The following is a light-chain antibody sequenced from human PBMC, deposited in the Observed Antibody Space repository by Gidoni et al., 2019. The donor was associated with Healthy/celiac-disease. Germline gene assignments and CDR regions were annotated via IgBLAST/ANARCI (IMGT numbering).Light chain of an antibody. CDR2: WAS. Sequence: DIVMTQSPDSLNVSLGERATSNCKSSQSVLYSSNNKNYLAWYQQKPGQPPKLLIYWASTREAGVPDRFSGSGSGTDFTLTISSLQAEDVAVYYCQQYYSTPLTFXGXTKVEIK. J-gene: IGKJ4*01. CDR1: QSVLYSSNNKNY. CDR3: QQYYSTPLT. V-gene: IGKV4-1*01.